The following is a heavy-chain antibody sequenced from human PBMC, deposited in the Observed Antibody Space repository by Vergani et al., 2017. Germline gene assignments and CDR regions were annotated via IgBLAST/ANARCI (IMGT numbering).Heavy chain of an antibody. CDR1: GYTFSNYY. D-gene: IGHD3-9*01. J-gene: IGHJ4*02. CDR2: INPSGGHT. V-gene: IGHV1-46*01. CDR3: ERGYYVILTGYRY. Sequence: QVQVVQSGAEVKKSGASVKVSCKTSGYTFSNYYMPWVRQAPGQGLEWMGIINPSGGHTNYAQKFQGRVTMTRDTSTSTVYMELSSLRSEDTAIYYCERGYYVILTGYRYWGQGTLVTVSA.